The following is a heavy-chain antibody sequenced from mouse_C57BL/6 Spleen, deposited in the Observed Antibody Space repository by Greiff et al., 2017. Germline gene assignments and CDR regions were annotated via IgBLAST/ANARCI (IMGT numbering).Heavy chain of an antibody. J-gene: IGHJ2*01. Sequence: EVQLQQSGPVLVKPGASVKMSCKASGYTFTDYYMNWVKQSHGKSLEWIGVINPYNGGTSYNQKFKGKATLTVDKSSSTAYMELNSLTSEDSAVYYCAREFTTVRYYFDYWGQGTTLTVSS. D-gene: IGHD1-1*01. CDR1: GYTFTDYY. CDR2: INPYNGGT. V-gene: IGHV1-19*01. CDR3: AREFTTVRYYFDY.